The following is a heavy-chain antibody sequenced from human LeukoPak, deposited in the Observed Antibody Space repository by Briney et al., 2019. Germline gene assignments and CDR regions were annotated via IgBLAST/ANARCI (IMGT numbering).Heavy chain of an antibody. CDR1: GFTFNAFA. CDR3: AKDRGDFPPYFDF. V-gene: IGHV3-30*02. J-gene: IGHJ4*02. D-gene: IGHD2-21*02. Sequence: GGSPRLSCEASGFTFNAFAMHWVRQAPGKGLEWVSFIRKDGYSQKYAGSVEGRFTISRDNSKNTVFLHLTSLRSEDTAMYYCAKDRGDFPPYFDFWGQGVMVTVSS. CDR2: IRKDGYSQ.